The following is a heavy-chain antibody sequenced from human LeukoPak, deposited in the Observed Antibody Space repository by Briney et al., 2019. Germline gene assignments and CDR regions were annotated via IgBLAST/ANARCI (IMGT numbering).Heavy chain of an antibody. CDR3: ARDPRDYVWGSYLPYFDY. D-gene: IGHD3-16*02. V-gene: IGHV1-18*01. CDR2: ISAYNGNT. Sequence: GASVKVSCKASGYTFTSYGISWVRQAPGQGLEWMGWISAYNGNTNYAQKLQGRVTMTTDTSTSTAYMELRSLRSDDTAVYYCARDPRDYVWGSYLPYFDYWGQGTLVTVSS. CDR1: GYTFTSYG. J-gene: IGHJ4*02.